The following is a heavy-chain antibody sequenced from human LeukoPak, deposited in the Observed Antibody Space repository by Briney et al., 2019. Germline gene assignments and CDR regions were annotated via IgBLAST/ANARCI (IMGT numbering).Heavy chain of an antibody. V-gene: IGHV4-59*01. J-gene: IGHJ4*02. CDR1: GGSISSYY. Sequence: SETLSLTCTVSGGSISSYYWSWIRQPPGKGLEWIGYIYYSGSTNYNPSLKSRVTISLDTSKNQISLKLSSVTAADTAVYYCARAIYGSGSYYRVYWGQGTLVTVSS. D-gene: IGHD3-10*01. CDR2: IYYSGST. CDR3: ARAIYGSGSYYRVY.